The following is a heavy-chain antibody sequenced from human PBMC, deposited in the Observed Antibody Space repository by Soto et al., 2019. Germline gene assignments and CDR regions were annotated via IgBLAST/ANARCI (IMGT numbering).Heavy chain of an antibody. CDR3: ASFSGAAGTYY. V-gene: IGHV1-8*03. D-gene: IGHD6-13*01. CDR2: MNPNSGNT. CDR1: GYTFTSYD. J-gene: IGHJ4*02. Sequence: QVQLVQSGAEVKKPGASVKVSCKASGYTFTSYDMNWVRQATGQGLEWMGWMNPNSGNTGYAQKLQGRVTITADKSTSTAYMELSSLRSEDTAVYYCASFSGAAGTYYWGQGTLVTVSS.